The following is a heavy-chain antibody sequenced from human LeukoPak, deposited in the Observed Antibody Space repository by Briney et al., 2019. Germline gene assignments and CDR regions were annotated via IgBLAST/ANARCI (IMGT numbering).Heavy chain of an antibody. CDR2: ISPSGDST. V-gene: IGHV3-23*01. Sequence: PGGSLRLSCAASGFTFSSHSMSWVRQPPGEGLEWVAAISPSGDSTTYRDSVKGQFTISRDNSRNRLYLQMNTLTVEDTAVYYCARVGQSYSYTDWGQGTLVTVSS. CDR1: GFTFSSHS. J-gene: IGHJ4*02. CDR3: ARVGQSYSYTD. D-gene: IGHD3-16*01.